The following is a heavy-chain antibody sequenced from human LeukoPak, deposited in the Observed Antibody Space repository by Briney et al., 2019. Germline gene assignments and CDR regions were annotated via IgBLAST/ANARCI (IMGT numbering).Heavy chain of an antibody. V-gene: IGHV3-53*01. CDR2: IYSGGST. D-gene: IGHD5-18*01. J-gene: IGHJ4*02. CDR3: ARVQSGYSYGHFDY. CDR1: GFTVSSNY. Sequence: GGSLRLSCAASGFTVSSNYMSWVRQVPGKGLEWVSVIYSGGSTYYADSGKGRFTISRDNSKNTLYLQMNSLRAEDTAVYYCARVQSGYSYGHFDYWGQGTLVTVSS.